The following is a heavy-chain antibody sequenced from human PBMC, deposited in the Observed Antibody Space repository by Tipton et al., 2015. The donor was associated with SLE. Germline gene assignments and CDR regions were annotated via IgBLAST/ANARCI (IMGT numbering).Heavy chain of an antibody. V-gene: IGHV3-23*03. CDR2: IYSDGSSA. D-gene: IGHD6-13*01. J-gene: IGHJ4*02. CDR1: GFTFTSYA. Sequence: SLRLSCVASGFTFTSYAMSWVRQAPGKGMVWVSSIYSDGSSAYYADSVKGRFTISRDNSKNTLYLQMNSLRVEDTAVYYCAKHRASSTWTNFDYWGQGTLVTVSS. CDR3: AKHRASSTWTNFDY.